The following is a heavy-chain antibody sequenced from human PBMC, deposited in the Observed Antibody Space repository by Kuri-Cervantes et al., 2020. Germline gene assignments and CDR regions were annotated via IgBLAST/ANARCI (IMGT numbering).Heavy chain of an antibody. D-gene: IGHD3-22*01. Sequence: GGSLRLSSAALGFTFSNYAMHWVRQAPGKGLGWVALISYDGSNKYSADSVKGRFTISREKAKNSLYLQMNSLRAEDSAVYYCARVHYDSSGPLLGGAFDIWGQGTMVTVSS. V-gene: IGHV3-30*04. CDR2: ISYDGSNK. J-gene: IGHJ3*02. CDR3: ARVHYDSSGPLLGGAFDI. CDR1: GFTFSNYA.